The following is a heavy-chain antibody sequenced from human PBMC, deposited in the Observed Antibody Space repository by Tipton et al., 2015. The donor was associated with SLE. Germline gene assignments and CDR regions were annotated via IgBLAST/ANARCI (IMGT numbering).Heavy chain of an antibody. V-gene: IGHV4-38-2*02. Sequence: TLSLTCTVSGGSISNYFWDWIRQPPGKGLEWIGSIYPDGTTYYNPSLKSRVTIPVDTSKNQFSLRLTSVTAPDTAVFYCARGPGTSSSHWGQGTLVTVSS. D-gene: IGHD6-6*01. CDR1: GGSISNYF. CDR3: ARGPGTSSSH. CDR2: IYPDGTT. J-gene: IGHJ4*02.